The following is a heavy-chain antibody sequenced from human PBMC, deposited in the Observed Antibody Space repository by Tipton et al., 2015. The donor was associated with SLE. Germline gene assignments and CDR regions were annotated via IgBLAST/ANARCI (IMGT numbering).Heavy chain of an antibody. CDR2: IFGGGSP. D-gene: IGHD3-10*01. CDR1: GFTFNTSVTFGSSV. Sequence: SLRLSCAASGFTFNTSVTFGSSVMSWVRQAPGKGLEWVATIFGGGSPYYVDSVKGRFTISRDNGKNTVYLQMNSLRAEDTAIYYCAKDQAPDRGSGSDLDYWGKGTLVTVSA. V-gene: IGHV3-23*03. CDR3: AKDQAPDRGSGSDLDY. J-gene: IGHJ4*02.